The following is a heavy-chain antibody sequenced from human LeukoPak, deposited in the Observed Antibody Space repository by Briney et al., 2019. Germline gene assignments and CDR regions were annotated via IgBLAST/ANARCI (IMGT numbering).Heavy chain of an antibody. Sequence: GGSLRLSCAASGFSFSSYWMTWVRQAPGKGLEWVANIKQDGTEKYSVDSVKGRFTISRDNAKNSLYLQMNSLRAEDTALYYCAKVYYDILTGDPGAFDIWGQGTMVTVSS. CDR3: AKVYYDILTGDPGAFDI. D-gene: IGHD3-9*01. J-gene: IGHJ3*02. V-gene: IGHV3-7*03. CDR2: IKQDGTEK. CDR1: GFSFSSYW.